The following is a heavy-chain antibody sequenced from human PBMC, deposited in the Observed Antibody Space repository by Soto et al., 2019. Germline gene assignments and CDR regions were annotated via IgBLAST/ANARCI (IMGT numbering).Heavy chain of an antibody. D-gene: IGHD1-7*01. CDR3: WIQPNWIYLFDY. Sequence: SETLSLTCPVSSASISSSRYYCGWFRQPPGKGREWIGSIYYSGSTYYHPSLKSRVTISVDTTNNQFSRKLSSVAAADAAVYYCWIQPNWIYLFDYWGRGTLVTVSS. CDR2: IYYSGST. V-gene: IGHV4-39*01. CDR1: SASISSSRYY. J-gene: IGHJ4*02.